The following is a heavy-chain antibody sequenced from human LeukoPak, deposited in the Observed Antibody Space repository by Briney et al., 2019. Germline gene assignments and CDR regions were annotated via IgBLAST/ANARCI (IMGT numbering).Heavy chain of an antibody. CDR1: GYTFTGYY. D-gene: IGHD3-22*01. CDR2: INPNSGGT. Sequence: GASVKVSCKASGYTFTGYYMHWVRQAPGQGLEWMGWINPNSGGTNYAQKFQGRVTMTRDTSISTAYMELSRLRSDDTAVYYCARGLDYDSSGYYLYYWGQGTLVTVSS. CDR3: ARGLDYDSSGYYLYY. J-gene: IGHJ4*02. V-gene: IGHV1-2*02.